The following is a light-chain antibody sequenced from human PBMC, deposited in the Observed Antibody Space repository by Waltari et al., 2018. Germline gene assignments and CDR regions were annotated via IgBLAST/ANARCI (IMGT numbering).Light chain of an antibody. CDR1: QNVATH. Sequence: DIVLTQSPATLSLSPGERATLSCRASQNVATHLAWYQQKTGQAPRLPSYDTSIRATGIPARFSGSDSGTDFSLTISTLEPEDFAFYYCHQRSERDTFGKETRLEI. J-gene: IGKJ5*01. V-gene: IGKV3-11*01. CDR3: HQRSERDT. CDR2: DTS.